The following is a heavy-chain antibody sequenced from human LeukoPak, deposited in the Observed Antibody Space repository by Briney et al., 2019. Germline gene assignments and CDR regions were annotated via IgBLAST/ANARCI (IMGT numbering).Heavy chain of an antibody. CDR2: ISGSGGST. CDR3: ANTLGVSRVGATTYWFDP. D-gene: IGHD1-26*01. V-gene: IGHV3-23*01. CDR1: GFTFSSYA. Sequence: GGSLRLSCAASGFTFSSYAMSWVRQAPGKGLEWVSAISGSGGSTYYADSVKGRFTISRDNSKNTLYLQMNSLRAEDTAVYYCANTLGVSRVGATTYWFDPWGQGTLVTVSS. J-gene: IGHJ5*02.